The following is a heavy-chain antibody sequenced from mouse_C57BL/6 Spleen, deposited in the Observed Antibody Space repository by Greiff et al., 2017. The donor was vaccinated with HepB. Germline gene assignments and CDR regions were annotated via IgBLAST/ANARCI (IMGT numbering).Heavy chain of an antibody. CDR3: ARDYSNYHWYFDV. J-gene: IGHJ1*03. D-gene: IGHD2-5*01. CDR1: GYTFTSYW. CDR2: INPSNGGT. Sequence: QVHVKQPGTELVKPGASVKLSCKASGYTFTSYWMHWVKQRPGQGLEWIGNINPSNGGTNYNEKFKSKATLTVDKSSSTAYMQLSSLTSEDSAVYYCARDYSNYHWYFDVWGTGTTVTVSS. V-gene: IGHV1-53*01.